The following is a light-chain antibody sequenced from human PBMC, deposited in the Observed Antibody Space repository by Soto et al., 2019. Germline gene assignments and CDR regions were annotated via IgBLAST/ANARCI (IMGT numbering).Light chain of an antibody. Sequence: QSALTQPASVSGSPGQSITISCNGTSSDVGSYNLVSWYQQHPGKAPQLMIYEVTKRPSGVSNRFSGSKSGNTASLTISGLQAEDEADYYCCSYAGSSTFVVFGGGTKLTVL. CDR1: SSDVGSYNL. J-gene: IGLJ3*02. CDR3: CSYAGSSTFVV. V-gene: IGLV2-23*02. CDR2: EVT.